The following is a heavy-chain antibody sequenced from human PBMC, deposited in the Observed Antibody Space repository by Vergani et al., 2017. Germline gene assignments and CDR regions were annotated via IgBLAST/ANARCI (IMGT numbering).Heavy chain of an antibody. CDR2: ISWNSGSI. J-gene: IGHJ4*02. V-gene: IGHV3-9*01. Sequence: EVQLLESGGGLVQPGGSLRLSCAASGFTFSSYAMHWVRQAPGKGLEWVSGISWNSGSIGYADSVKGRFTISRDNAKNSLYLQMNSLRAEDTALYYCAKGYYFDYWGQGTLVTVSS. CDR3: AKGYYFDY. CDR1: GFTFSSYA.